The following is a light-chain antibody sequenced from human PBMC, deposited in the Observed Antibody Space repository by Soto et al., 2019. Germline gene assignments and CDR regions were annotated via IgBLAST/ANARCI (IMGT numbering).Light chain of an antibody. CDR1: QSVSTR. CDR3: QQYSVYWT. CDR2: DAS. Sequence: DIQMTQSPSSLSASVGDRVTIICRASQSVSTRLAWYQQKPGKAPKVLIYDASSWAGGVPSRFTGSGSGTEFTLTINSLQPDDFATYYCQQYSVYWTFGQGTRLENK. V-gene: IGKV1-5*02. J-gene: IGKJ5*01.